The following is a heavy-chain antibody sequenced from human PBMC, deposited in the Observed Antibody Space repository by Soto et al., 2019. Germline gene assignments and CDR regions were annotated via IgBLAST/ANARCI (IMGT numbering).Heavy chain of an antibody. CDR3: ARDLKFGQADY. Sequence: SETLSLTCTVSGTSISSYYWSWIRQPPGKGLEWIANIHYSGTTNYNPSLASRVTLSVDTSKNQFSLKLSSVTAADTAVYYCARDLKFGQADYWGQGSQVTVSS. V-gene: IGHV4-59*12. D-gene: IGHD3-10*01. CDR1: GTSISSYY. CDR2: IHYSGTT. J-gene: IGHJ4*02.